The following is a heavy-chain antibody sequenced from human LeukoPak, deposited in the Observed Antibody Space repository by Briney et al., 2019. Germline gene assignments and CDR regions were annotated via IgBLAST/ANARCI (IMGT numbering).Heavy chain of an antibody. CDR2: ISNSGIYI. D-gene: IGHD2-15*01. CDR3: ARHMTPESTTPYYYGMDV. Sequence: GGSLRLSCAASGFIFSSYSMNWVRQAPGKGLEWVSSISNSGIYIFYADSVKGRFTMSRDNGKNSLLLQVNSLRAEDTAVYFCARHMTPESTTPYYYGMDVWGQGTTITVSS. J-gene: IGHJ6*02. CDR1: GFIFSSYS. V-gene: IGHV3-21*01.